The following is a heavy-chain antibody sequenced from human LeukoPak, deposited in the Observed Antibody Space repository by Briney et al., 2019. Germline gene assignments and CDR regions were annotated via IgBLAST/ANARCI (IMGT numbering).Heavy chain of an antibody. CDR1: GFTFSSYS. J-gene: IGHJ4*02. CDR2: ISSSSSYI. D-gene: IGHD6-19*01. Sequence: GGSLRLSCAASGFTFSSYSMNWVRQAPGKGLEWVSSISSSSSYIYYADSVKGRFTISRDNAKNSLYLQMNSLRAEDTAVYYCARDRSGIAVAGLDYWGQGTLVTVSS. V-gene: IGHV3-21*01. CDR3: ARDRSGIAVAGLDY.